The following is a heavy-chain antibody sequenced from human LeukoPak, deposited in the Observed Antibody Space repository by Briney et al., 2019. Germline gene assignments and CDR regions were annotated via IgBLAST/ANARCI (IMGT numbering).Heavy chain of an antibody. J-gene: IGHJ4*02. D-gene: IGHD3-16*01. Sequence: SETLSLTCAVCGGSFSGYYWSWIRQPPGKGLEWIGEINHSGSTNYNPSLKSRVTISVDTSKNQFSLKLSSVTAADTAVYYCARLRGANYWGQGTLVTVSS. CDR3: ARLRGANY. CDR2: INHSGST. CDR1: GGSFSGYY. V-gene: IGHV4-34*01.